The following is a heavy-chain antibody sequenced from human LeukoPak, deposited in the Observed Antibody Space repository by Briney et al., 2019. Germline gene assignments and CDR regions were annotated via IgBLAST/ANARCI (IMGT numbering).Heavy chain of an antibody. CDR2: IYYSGSP. Sequence: SETLSLTCTVSGGSISSYYWSWIRQPPGKGLEWIGYIYYSGSPNYNPPLKSRVTISVDPSKNQFSLKLSSVTAADTAVYYCASITVDTAMVYFDYWGQGTLVTVSS. D-gene: IGHD5-18*01. CDR1: GGSISSYY. J-gene: IGHJ4*02. CDR3: ASITVDTAMVYFDY. V-gene: IGHV4-59*08.